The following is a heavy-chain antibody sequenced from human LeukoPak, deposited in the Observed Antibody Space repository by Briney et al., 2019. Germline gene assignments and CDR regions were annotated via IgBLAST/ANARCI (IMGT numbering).Heavy chain of an antibody. V-gene: IGHV1-18*01. CDR3: GRDRDIEAVTRTRLDY. Sequence: ASVKVSCKASGYTFTLFGFSWVRQAPGQGLEWMGWISGYNGDTMSERKFQGRITMTTDTSRSPVYMEMSSLTFDDTAVYYCGRDRDIEAVTRTRLDYWGQGTLVTVSS. J-gene: IGHJ4*02. D-gene: IGHD6-13*01. CDR2: ISGYNGDT. CDR1: GYTFTLFG.